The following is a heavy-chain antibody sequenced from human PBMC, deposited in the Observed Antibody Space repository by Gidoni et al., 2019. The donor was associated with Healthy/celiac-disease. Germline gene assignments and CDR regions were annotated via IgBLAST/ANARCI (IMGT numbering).Heavy chain of an antibody. CDR3: ARDLCSGGSCYDLWFDP. CDR1: GFTFSSYS. Sequence: EVQLVESGGGLVKPGGSLRLSCAASGFTFSSYSMNWVRQAPGKGLEWVSSISSSSSYIYYADSVKGRFTISRDNAKNSLYLQMNSLRAEDTAVYYCARDLCSGGSCYDLWFDPWGQGTLVTVSS. V-gene: IGHV3-21*01. J-gene: IGHJ5*02. CDR2: ISSSSSYI. D-gene: IGHD2-15*01.